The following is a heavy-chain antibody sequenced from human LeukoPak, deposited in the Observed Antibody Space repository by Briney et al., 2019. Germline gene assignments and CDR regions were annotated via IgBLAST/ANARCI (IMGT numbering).Heavy chain of an antibody. Sequence: RASVKVSCKASGYTFTGYYMHWVRQAPGQGLEWMGWINGHNGKSNYSQKFQDRVTMTTDTSTSTAYVELRSLTSDDTALYYCAKLMDNNYDGSAFDSWGQGTLVTVSS. V-gene: IGHV1/OR15-2*03. D-gene: IGHD3-22*01. J-gene: IGHJ4*02. CDR2: INGHNGKS. CDR3: AKLMDNNYDGSAFDS. CDR1: GYTFTGYY.